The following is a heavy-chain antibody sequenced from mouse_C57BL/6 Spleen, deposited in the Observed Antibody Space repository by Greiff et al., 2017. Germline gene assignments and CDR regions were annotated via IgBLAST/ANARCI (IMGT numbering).Heavy chain of an antibody. Sequence: QVHVKQPGAELVRPGSSVKLSCKASGYTFTSYWMDWVKQRPGQGLEWIGNIYPSDSETHYNQKFKDKATLTVDKASSTAYRQLSSLTSEDSAVYYCAKTAQATWAMDYWGQGTSVTVSS. J-gene: IGHJ4*01. V-gene: IGHV1-61*01. CDR3: AKTAQATWAMDY. D-gene: IGHD3-2*02. CDR2: IYPSDSET. CDR1: GYTFTSYW.